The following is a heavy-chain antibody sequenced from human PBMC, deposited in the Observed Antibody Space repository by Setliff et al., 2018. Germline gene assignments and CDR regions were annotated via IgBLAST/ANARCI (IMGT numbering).Heavy chain of an antibody. J-gene: IGHJ3*02. Sequence: GESLKISCAASGFTFSSYAMSWVRQAPGKGLEWVSAISGSGGSTYYADSVKGRFTISRDNAKNSLYLQVNSLRAEDTAVYYCARDGYSHAFDIWGQGTMVTVSS. CDR1: GFTFSSYA. D-gene: IGHD2-21*01. CDR3: ARDGYSHAFDI. CDR2: ISGSGGST. V-gene: IGHV3-23*01.